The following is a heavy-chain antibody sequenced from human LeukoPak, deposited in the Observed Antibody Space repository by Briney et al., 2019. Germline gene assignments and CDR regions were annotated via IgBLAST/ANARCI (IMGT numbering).Heavy chain of an antibody. J-gene: IGHJ6*02. CDR2: IIPILGVT. CDR3: ARRGLVNDDYGMDV. CDR1: GCTFSSYA. D-gene: IGHD3-9*01. V-gene: IGHV1-69*04. Sequence: SVKVSCKASGCTFSSYAMNWVRQAPGQGLEWMGRIIPILGVTNYAQKFQGRVTITADKSTSTAYMELSSLRSEDTAVYYCARRGLVNDDYGMDVWGQGTTVTVSS.